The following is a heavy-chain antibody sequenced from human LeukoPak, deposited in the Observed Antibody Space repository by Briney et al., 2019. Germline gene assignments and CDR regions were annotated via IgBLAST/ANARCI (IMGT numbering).Heavy chain of an antibody. J-gene: IGHJ4*02. D-gene: IGHD4-17*01. CDR3: ARSNYGDYVDY. CDR1: GGSISGYH. V-gene: IGHV4-59*12. CDR2: ISYSGST. Sequence: SETLSLTCTVSGGSISGYHWSWIRQPPGKGLEWIGYISYSGSTTYNPSLRSRVTLSVDTSKNQFSLKLSSVTAADTAVYYCARSNYGDYVDYWGQGTLVTVSS.